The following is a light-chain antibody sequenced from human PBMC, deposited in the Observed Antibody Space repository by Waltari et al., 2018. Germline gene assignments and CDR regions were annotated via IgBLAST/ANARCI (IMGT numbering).Light chain of an antibody. CDR1: QGISTY. CDR2: AAS. CDR3: QQTYSTHLT. V-gene: IGKV1-9*01. Sequence: IQLTQSPSSLSASVGDRVTITCRSSQGISTYLAWYQQKPGEAPKLLIYAASTLQSGVPSRFSGSGSGTDFTLTISSLQPEDFATYYCQQTYSTHLTFGGGTKVEIK. J-gene: IGKJ4*01.